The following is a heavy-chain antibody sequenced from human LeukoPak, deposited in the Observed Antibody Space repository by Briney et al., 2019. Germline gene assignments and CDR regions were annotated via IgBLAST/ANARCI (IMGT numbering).Heavy chain of an antibody. V-gene: IGHV3-21*04. CDR1: GFTFSTYS. CDR2: ISSRSSYI. J-gene: IGHJ5*02. D-gene: IGHD1-1*01. Sequence: SGGSLRLSCAASGFTFSTYSMNWVRQAPGQGLKWVSSISSRSSYINYVDSEKGRFTISRDNAKNSLYLQMNSLRVEDTAIYYCARDQLPIAEARQYNWFDPWGQGTLVTVSS. CDR3: ARDQLPIAEARQYNWFDP.